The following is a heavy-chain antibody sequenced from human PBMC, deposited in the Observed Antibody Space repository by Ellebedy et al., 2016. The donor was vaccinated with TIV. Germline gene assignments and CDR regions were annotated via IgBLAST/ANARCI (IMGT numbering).Heavy chain of an antibody. D-gene: IGHD2-15*01. Sequence: GESLKIPCAASGFTFSNYWMSWVRQAPGKGPEWVANIKQDGSEKWHVDPVKRRFTIYRDNAKNSLFLQMNSLRVEDTAVYYCARGWSTPDSWGQGTLVIVSS. J-gene: IGHJ4*02. V-gene: IGHV3-7*01. CDR1: GFTFSNYW. CDR2: IKQDGSEK. CDR3: ARGWSTPDS.